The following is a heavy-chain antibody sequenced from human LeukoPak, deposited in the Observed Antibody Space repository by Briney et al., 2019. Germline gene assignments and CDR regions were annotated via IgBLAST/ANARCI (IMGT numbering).Heavy chain of an antibody. CDR2: ISGSGDIT. V-gene: IGHV3-23*01. Sequence: GGSLRLSCAASGFTFSSYAMSWVRQAPGKGLEWVSSISGSGDITYSADSVKGRFTISRDNSKNTVYLRMNSLRVEDTAVYYCAKDGRTYYYGSGSYFGWFDPWGQGTLVTVSS. CDR3: AKDGRTYYYGSGSYFGWFDP. D-gene: IGHD3-10*01. CDR1: GFTFSSYA. J-gene: IGHJ5*02.